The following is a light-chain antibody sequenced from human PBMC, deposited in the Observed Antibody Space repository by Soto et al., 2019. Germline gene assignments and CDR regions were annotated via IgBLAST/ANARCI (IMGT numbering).Light chain of an antibody. J-gene: IGKJ1*01. Sequence: DIQMTQSPSTLSASVGDRGTVTCRASQSISTWLAWYQQKPGKAPKLLIYKASSLESGVPSRFSGSGSGTEFTLTISSLQPDDFATYYCQQYNSFSQWTFGQGTNVDIK. CDR3: QQYNSFSQWT. CDR1: QSISTW. V-gene: IGKV1-5*03. CDR2: KAS.